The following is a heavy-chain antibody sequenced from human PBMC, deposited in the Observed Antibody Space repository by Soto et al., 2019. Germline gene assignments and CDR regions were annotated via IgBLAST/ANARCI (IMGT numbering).Heavy chain of an antibody. J-gene: IGHJ4*02. D-gene: IGHD2-15*01. Sequence: ASVKVSCKASGYTFTSYYINWVRQATGQGLEWMGWMNPNSGNTGYAQKFQGRVTMTRNTSISTAYMELSSLRSEDTAVYYCAISCSGGSCYSIDFDYWGQGTLVTVSS. V-gene: IGHV1-8*01. CDR2: MNPNSGNT. CDR3: AISCSGGSCYSIDFDY. CDR1: GYTFTSYY.